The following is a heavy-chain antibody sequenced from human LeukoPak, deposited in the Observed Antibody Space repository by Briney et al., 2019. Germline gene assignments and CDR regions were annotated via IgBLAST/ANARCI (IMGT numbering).Heavy chain of an antibody. D-gene: IGHD1-26*01. CDR1: GFTFSSYA. Sequence: PGRSLRLSCAASGFTFSSYAMHWVRQAPGKGLEWVAVISYDGSNKYYADSVKGRFTISRDNSKNTLYLQMNSLRAEDTAVYYCARDKVGLIDYWGQGTLVTVSS. CDR3: ARDKVGLIDY. V-gene: IGHV3-30-3*01. CDR2: ISYDGSNK. J-gene: IGHJ4*02.